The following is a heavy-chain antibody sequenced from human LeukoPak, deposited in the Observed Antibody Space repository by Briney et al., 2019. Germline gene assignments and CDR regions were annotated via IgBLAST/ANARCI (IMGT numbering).Heavy chain of an antibody. CDR2: IKEDGSEK. V-gene: IGHV3-7*01. CDR1: GFTFSSYG. D-gene: IGHD3-16*01. Sequence: GGSLRLSCAASGFTFSSYGMHWVRQAPGKGLEWVANIKEDGSEKYYVDSVKGRFTISRDNAKNSLYLQMNSLRAEDTAVYYCTRELYNYVWGSFHDAFDIWGQGTMVTVSS. CDR3: TRELYNYVWGSFHDAFDI. J-gene: IGHJ3*02.